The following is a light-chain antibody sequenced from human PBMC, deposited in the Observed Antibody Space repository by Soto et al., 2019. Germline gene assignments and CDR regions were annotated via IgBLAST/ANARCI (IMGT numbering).Light chain of an antibody. V-gene: IGKV1-27*01. Sequence: DSRMSQSPSSLAASVGDRVTITCRASQGIIDYLAWYQQKPGRAPKLLIYAASTLHSGVPSRFSGSGAGTDFTLTISSLQPEDVATYYCQKYNSAPRTFGQGTKVEIK. CDR1: QGIIDY. CDR2: AAS. CDR3: QKYNSAPRT. J-gene: IGKJ1*01.